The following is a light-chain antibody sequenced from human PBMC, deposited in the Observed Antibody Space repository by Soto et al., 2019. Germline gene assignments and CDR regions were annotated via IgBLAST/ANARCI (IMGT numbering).Light chain of an antibody. CDR2: DAS. Sequence: IGLTQSPATLFLAPGERATLHCRASQSISSYLAWYQQKPGQAPRLLIYDASNRATGIPARFSGSGSGTDFTLTISSLEPEDFAVYYCHQYGSSPLTFGGGTKVDI. CDR3: HQYGSSPLT. CDR1: QSISSY. J-gene: IGKJ4*01. V-gene: IGKV3-11*01.